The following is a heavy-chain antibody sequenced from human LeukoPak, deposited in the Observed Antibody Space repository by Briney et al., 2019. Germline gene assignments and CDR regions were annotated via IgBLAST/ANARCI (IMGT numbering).Heavy chain of an antibody. CDR2: MNLNSGNT. V-gene: IGHV1-8*01. CDR3: ARSAKYYYYYYMDV. CDR1: GYTFTGYD. J-gene: IGHJ6*03. Sequence: KVSCKASGYTFTGYDINWVRQAPGQGLEWMGWMNLNSGNTVYAQKFQGRVTMTRNTSISTAYMELSSLRSEDTAVYYCARSAKYYYYYYMDVWGKGTTVTVSS.